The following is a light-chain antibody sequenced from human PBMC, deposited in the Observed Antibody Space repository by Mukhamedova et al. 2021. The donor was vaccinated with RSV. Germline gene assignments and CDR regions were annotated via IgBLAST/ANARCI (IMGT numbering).Light chain of an antibody. CDR3: QQSDTIPIT. J-gene: IGKJ5*01. CDR1: QRMITY. V-gene: IGKV1-39*01. CDR2: DVS. Sequence: RVTITCRTGQRMITYLNWYQQKPGRAPKLLIHDVSSSHSGAPSRFSGSGPGPDLTLTTSNPQPEDLATYYCQQSDTIPITFGHGT.